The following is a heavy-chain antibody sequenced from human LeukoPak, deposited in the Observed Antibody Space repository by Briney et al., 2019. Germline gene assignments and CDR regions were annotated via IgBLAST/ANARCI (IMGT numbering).Heavy chain of an antibody. Sequence: KPSETLSLTCTVSGGSLSSDNFYWSWIRQPPGKGLEWVGNIYYTGDTNYNPSLKSRVTISVDTSKNQFSLKVISVTAADTAVYYCARWRTARTGFDYWGQGTLVTVSS. V-gene: IGHV4-61*01. D-gene: IGHD3/OR15-3a*01. CDR2: IYYTGDT. CDR3: ARWRTARTGFDY. CDR1: GGSLSSDNFY. J-gene: IGHJ4*02.